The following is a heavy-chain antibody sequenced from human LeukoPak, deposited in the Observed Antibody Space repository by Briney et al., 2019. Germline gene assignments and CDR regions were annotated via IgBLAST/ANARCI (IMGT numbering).Heavy chain of an antibody. D-gene: IGHD3-3*01. CDR1: GGSISSYY. CDR2: IYHSGST. CDR3: ARSPGRGYDFWSGYFSDAFDI. J-gene: IGHJ3*02. Sequence: ASETLSLTCTVSGGSISSYYWSWIRQPAGKGLEWIGSIYHSGSTYYNPSLKSRVTISVDTSKNQFSLKLSSVTAADTAVYYCARSPGRGYDFWSGYFSDAFDIWGQGTMVTVSS. V-gene: IGHV4-4*07.